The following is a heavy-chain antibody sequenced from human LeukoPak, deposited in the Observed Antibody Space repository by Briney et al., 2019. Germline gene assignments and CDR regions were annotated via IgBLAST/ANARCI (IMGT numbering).Heavy chain of an antibody. Sequence: AETLFLNCAVIGGSFRGYYLTWIRQPPGKGLEWVGEINHGARTNYNPSLERRVTMSVDTSKNQFSLKLSSVTAADTAVYYCARGDYDILTGLRDNWFDPWGQGTLVAVSS. D-gene: IGHD3-9*01. J-gene: IGHJ5*02. CDR1: GGSFRGYY. V-gene: IGHV4-34*01. CDR2: INHGART. CDR3: ARGDYDILTGLRDNWFDP.